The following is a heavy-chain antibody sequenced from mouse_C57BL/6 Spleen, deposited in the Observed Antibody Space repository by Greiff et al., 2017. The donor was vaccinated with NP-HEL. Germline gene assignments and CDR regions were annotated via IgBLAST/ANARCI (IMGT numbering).Heavy chain of an antibody. CDR3: TRSIYDGYHWYFDV. D-gene: IGHD2-3*01. V-gene: IGHV1-15*01. CDR2: IDPETGGT. J-gene: IGHJ1*03. CDR1: GYTFTDYE. Sequence: QVQLQQSGAELVRPGASVTLSCKASGYTFTDYEMHWVKQTPVHGLEWIGAIDPETGGTAYNQKFKGKAILTADTSSSTAYMELRSLTSEDSAVYYCTRSIYDGYHWYFDVWGTGTTVTVSS.